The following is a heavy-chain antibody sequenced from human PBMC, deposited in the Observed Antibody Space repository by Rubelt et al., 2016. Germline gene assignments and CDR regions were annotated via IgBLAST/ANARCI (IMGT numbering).Heavy chain of an antibody. J-gene: IGHJ5*02. V-gene: IGHV3-23*04. CDR2: ISGSGGST. D-gene: IGHD6-19*01. CDR1: GFTFSSYA. Sequence: EVQLVESGGGLVQPGGSLRLSCAASGFTFSSYAMSWVRQAPGKGMEWVSAISGSGGSTYCRASGEGRFTIARDNSKNTLYLQMNSLRAEDTAVYYCAKDSSGWLNWFDPWGQGTLVTVSS. CDR3: AKDSSGWLNWFDP.